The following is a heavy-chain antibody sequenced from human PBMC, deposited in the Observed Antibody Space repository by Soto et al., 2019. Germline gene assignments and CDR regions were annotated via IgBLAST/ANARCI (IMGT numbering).Heavy chain of an antibody. CDR1: GGSFSGYF. CDR3: TRGLRDSSGYYHVHYFQL. Sequence: QVQLHQWGAGLLKPSDTLSLTCAVYGGSFSGYFWTWIRQPPGKGLEWLGEINHSGNTNYSPSLKRRAPISLDTSTTQFSLNLSSVTAADTAVYYCTRGLRDSSGYYHVHYFQLGGQGPLVTVSS. D-gene: IGHD3-22*01. CDR2: INHSGNT. J-gene: IGHJ1*01. V-gene: IGHV4-34*01.